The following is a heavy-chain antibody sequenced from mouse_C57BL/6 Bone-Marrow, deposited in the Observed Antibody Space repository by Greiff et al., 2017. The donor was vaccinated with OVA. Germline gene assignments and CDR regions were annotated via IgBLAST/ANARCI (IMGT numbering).Heavy chain of an antibody. Sequence: VQLQQPGAELVKPGASVKMSCKASGYTFTSYWITWVKQRPGQGLEWIGDIYPGSGSTNYNEKFKSKATLTVDTSSSTAYMQLSSLTSEDSAVYYCARRYYGSNTYWYFDVWGTGTTVTVSS. D-gene: IGHD1-1*01. CDR2: IYPGSGST. CDR3: ARRYYGSNTYWYFDV. CDR1: GYTFTSYW. J-gene: IGHJ1*03. V-gene: IGHV1-55*01.